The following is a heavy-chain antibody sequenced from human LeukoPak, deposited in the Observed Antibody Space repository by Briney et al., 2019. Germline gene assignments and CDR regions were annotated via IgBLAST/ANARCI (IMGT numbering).Heavy chain of an antibody. CDR3: ARTLTKQQMVSRAASYFYMDV. CDR2: INPNSGAT. V-gene: IGHV1-2*02. D-gene: IGHD6-13*01. J-gene: IGHJ6*03. CDR1: GYIFTGYY. Sequence: ASVKVSCKASGYIFTGYYIHWVRQAPGQGLEWMGWINPNSGATNYAQKFQGRVMMTRDTSLSTAYMGLSKVRSDDTAVYYCARTLTKQQMVSRAASYFYMDVWGKGTTVTISS.